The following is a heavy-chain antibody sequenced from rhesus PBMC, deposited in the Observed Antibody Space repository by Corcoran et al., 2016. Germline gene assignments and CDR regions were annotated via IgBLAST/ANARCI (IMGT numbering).Heavy chain of an antibody. Sequence: QLQLQESGPGLVKPSETLSVTCAVSGGSISSSYWSWIRQAPGKGLEWIGYIYGSGSPTNYNPALKSRGTLSVDTSKNQLSLKLSSVTAAYTAVYYCARAGRYSGSYYALDYWGQGVLVTVSS. V-gene: IGHV4-169*01. CDR1: GGSISSSY. CDR2: IYGSGSPT. CDR3: ARAGRYSGSYYALDY. D-gene: IGHD3-16*01. J-gene: IGHJ4*01.